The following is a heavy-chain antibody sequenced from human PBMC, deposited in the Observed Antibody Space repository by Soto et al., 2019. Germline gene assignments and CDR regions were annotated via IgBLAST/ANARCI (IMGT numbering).Heavy chain of an antibody. J-gene: IGHJ4*02. CDR3: AREWYNYGPFAY. V-gene: IGHV1-46*01. CDR1: GYTFTSYH. Sequence: QVQLVQSGADVKKPGASVKISCKASGYTFTSYHMHWVRQAPGQGLEWMGIIKPSGGLSDYAQKFQRSVTLTTDTSTTTVYMELSSLRSEXXAVYYCAREWYNYGPFAYWGQGTLVTVSX. CDR2: IKPSGGLS. D-gene: IGHD1-1*01.